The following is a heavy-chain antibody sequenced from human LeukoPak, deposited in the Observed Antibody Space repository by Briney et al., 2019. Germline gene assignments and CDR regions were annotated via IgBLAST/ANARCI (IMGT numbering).Heavy chain of an antibody. CDR1: GGTFSSYA. CDR2: IIPIFGTA. V-gene: IGHV1-69*06. Sequence: SVKVSCKASGGTFSSYAISWVRQAPGQGLEWVGGIIPIFGTANYAQKFQGRVTITADKSTSTAYMELSSLRSEDTAVYYCARDPYGSGSNWFDPWGQGTLVTVSS. J-gene: IGHJ5*02. CDR3: ARDPYGSGSNWFDP. D-gene: IGHD3-10*01.